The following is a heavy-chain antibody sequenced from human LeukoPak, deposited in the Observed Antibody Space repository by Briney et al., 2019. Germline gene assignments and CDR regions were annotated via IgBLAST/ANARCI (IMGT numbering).Heavy chain of an antibody. CDR1: GFTFSSYA. D-gene: IGHD3-22*01. Sequence: GGSLRLSCAASGFTFSSYAMHWVRQAPGKGLEYVSAISSNGGSTYYANSVKGRFTVSRDNSKNTLYLQMGSLRAEDMAVYYCARLAPNYYDSSGTFDYWGQETLVTVSS. V-gene: IGHV3-64*01. CDR2: ISSNGGST. CDR3: ARLAPNYYDSSGTFDY. J-gene: IGHJ4*02.